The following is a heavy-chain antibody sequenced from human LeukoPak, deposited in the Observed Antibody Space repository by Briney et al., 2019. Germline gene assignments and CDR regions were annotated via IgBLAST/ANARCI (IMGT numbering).Heavy chain of an antibody. Sequence: GESLKISCKGSGYSFTSYWIGWVRQMPGKGLEWMGIIYPGDSDTRYSPSFQGQVTISADKSISTAYLQWSSLKASDTAMYYCARHPPDDYGEVAPSDYWGQGTLVTVSS. V-gene: IGHV5-51*01. CDR1: GYSFTSYW. J-gene: IGHJ4*02. D-gene: IGHD4-17*01. CDR2: IYPGDSDT. CDR3: ARHPPDDYGEVAPSDY.